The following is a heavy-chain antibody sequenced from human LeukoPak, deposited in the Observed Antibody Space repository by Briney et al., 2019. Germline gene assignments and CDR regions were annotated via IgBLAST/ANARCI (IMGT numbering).Heavy chain of an antibody. V-gene: IGHV3-7*01. J-gene: IGHJ4*02. CDR1: GFTFSSFA. D-gene: IGHD3-10*01. CDR3: AREPMVRGVILDY. CDR2: IKQDGSEK. Sequence: GSSLRLSCAASGFTFSSFAMHWVRQAPGKGLEWVANIKQDGSEKYYVDSVKGRFTISRDNAKNSLYLQMNSLRAEDTAVYYCAREPMVRGVILDYWGQGTLVTVSS.